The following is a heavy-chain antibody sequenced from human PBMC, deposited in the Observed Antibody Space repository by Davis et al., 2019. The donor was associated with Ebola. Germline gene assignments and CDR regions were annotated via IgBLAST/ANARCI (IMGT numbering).Heavy chain of an antibody. CDR3: ARAEAVAGHDY. CDR2: ISSSGSTI. V-gene: IGHV3-48*03. Sequence: PGGSLRLSCAASGFTFSSYEMNWVRQAPGKGLEWVSYISSSGSTIYYADSVKGRFTISRDNAKNSLYLQMNSLRAEDTAVYYCARAEAVAGHDYWGQGTLVTVSS. D-gene: IGHD6-19*01. J-gene: IGHJ4*02. CDR1: GFTFSSYE.